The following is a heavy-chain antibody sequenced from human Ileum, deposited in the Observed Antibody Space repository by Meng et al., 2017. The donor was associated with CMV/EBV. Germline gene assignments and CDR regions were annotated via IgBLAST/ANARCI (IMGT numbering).Heavy chain of an antibody. CDR3: ARDLTNKWFYY. D-gene: IGHD1-26*01. V-gene: IGHV4-39*07. J-gene: IGHJ4*02. CDR2: MYFSGIA. Sequence: QRQLQEARPGLVKPAETLPLTCPASGDPISSGSHAWAWFRQPPGKRLEWIGSMYFSGIADYNPSLKSRVTISLHATQKQFSLRLTSVTAADSAVYFCARDLTNKWFYYWGQGTLVTVSS. CDR1: GDPISSGSHA.